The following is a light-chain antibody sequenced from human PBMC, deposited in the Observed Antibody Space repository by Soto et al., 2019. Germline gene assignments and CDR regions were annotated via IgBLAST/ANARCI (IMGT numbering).Light chain of an antibody. J-gene: IGKJ4*01. CDR2: ATS. Sequence: DTQMTQSPSSLSASVGDRISITCRASQTVSTYLNWYQQKPGKAPTLLISATSTLQSGVPSRFSGSGSGTEFTLTITSLQPEDFATYYCQQTNSFPLTFGGGTKVEI. CDR1: QTVSTY. V-gene: IGKV1-39*01. CDR3: QQTNSFPLT.